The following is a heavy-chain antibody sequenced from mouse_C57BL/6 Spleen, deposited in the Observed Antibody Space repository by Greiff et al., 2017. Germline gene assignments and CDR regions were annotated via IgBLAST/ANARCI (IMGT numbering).Heavy chain of an antibody. CDR3: ARSTHYYYGSSPHYAMDY. D-gene: IGHD1-1*01. CDR2: IDPSDSYT. V-gene: IGHV1-50*01. J-gene: IGHJ4*01. CDR1: GYTFTSYW. Sequence: QVQLQQPGAELVKPGASVKLSCKASGYTFTSYWMQWVKQRPGQGLEWIGEIDPSDSYTNYTQKFKGKATLTVDTSSSTAYMQLSSLTSEDSAVYYCARSTHYYYGSSPHYAMDYWGQGTSVTVSS.